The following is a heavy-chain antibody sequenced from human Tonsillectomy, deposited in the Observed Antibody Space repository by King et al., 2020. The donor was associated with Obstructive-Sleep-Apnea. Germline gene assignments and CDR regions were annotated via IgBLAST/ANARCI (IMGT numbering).Heavy chain of an antibody. Sequence: VQLQESGPGLAKPSHTLSPTCKVSGGSITSGSHYWSWIRQHPGNGLEWVGYIYYRGSTYYNPSLKSRGTISVDTSKNQFSLKLTSATAADTAVYYCARDSCGGDCYPFGDAFDIWGQGTMVTVSS. J-gene: IGHJ3*02. D-gene: IGHD2-21*02. V-gene: IGHV4-31*03. CDR1: GGSITSGSHY. CDR2: IYYRGST. CDR3: ARDSCGGDCYPFGDAFDI.